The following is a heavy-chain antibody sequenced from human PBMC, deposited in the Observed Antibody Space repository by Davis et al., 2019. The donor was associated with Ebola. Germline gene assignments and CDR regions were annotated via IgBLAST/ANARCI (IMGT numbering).Heavy chain of an antibody. V-gene: IGHV1-2*02. D-gene: IGHD4-17*01. Sequence: AASVKVSCKASGYTFTDYYMHWVRQAPGQGLEWMGWINPNSGGTNYAQKFEGRVTMTRDTSISTAYMEVTRLRSDDTAVYYCARVGTTVTTFDYWGQGTLVTVSS. CDR3: ARVGTTVTTFDY. J-gene: IGHJ4*02. CDR2: INPNSGGT. CDR1: GYTFTDYY.